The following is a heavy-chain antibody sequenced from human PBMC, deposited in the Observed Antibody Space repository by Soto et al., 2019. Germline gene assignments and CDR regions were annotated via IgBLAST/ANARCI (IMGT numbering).Heavy chain of an antibody. J-gene: IGHJ4*02. D-gene: IGHD3-10*01. CDR1: GDTFNSYL. CDR3: AREARGAKGAED. V-gene: IGHV1-69*17. CDR2: VIPIIRVT. Sequence: QVQLVQSGAEVKRPGSSVKVSCESSGDTFNSYLISWVRQAPGQGLEWMGGVIPIIRVTHYAQKFQGRVTISAFSATGTADMELTNLGFQATAFYDCAREARGAKGAEDWGQGILETVSS.